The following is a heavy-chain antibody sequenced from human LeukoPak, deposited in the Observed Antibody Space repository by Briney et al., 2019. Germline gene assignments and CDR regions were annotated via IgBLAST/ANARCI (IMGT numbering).Heavy chain of an antibody. J-gene: IGHJ4*02. CDR2: IYTSGST. D-gene: IGHD1-26*01. CDR1: GYSISSGYY. V-gene: IGHV4-61*02. Sequence: SETLSLTCTVSGYSISSGYYWSWIRQPAGKGLEWIGRIYTSGSTNYNPSLKSRVTISVDTSKNQFSLKLSSVTAADTAVYYCARELRVVGASDYWGQGTLVTVSS. CDR3: ARELRVVGASDY.